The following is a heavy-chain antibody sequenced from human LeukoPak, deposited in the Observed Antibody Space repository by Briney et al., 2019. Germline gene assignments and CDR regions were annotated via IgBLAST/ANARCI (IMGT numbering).Heavy chain of an antibody. Sequence: SDTLSLTCTVSGRSISSYYWSWIRQPPGKGLVWIGYNYYSGSTNYNPSLKSRVTISVDTSKNQFSLKLSSVTAADTAVYYCARGLVTAHAGYFDYWGQGTLVTVSS. J-gene: IGHJ4*02. CDR2: NYYSGST. CDR3: ARGLVTAHAGYFDY. CDR1: GRSISSYY. D-gene: IGHD2-21*02. V-gene: IGHV4-59*07.